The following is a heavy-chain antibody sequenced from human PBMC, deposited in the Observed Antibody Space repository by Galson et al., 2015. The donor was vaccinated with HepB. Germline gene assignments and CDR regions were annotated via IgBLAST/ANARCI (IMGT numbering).Heavy chain of an antibody. J-gene: IGHJ2*01. Sequence: SLRLSCAASGFTFSSYAMHWVRQAPGKGLEWVAVISYDGSNKYYADSVKGRFTISRDNSKNTLYLQMNSLRAEDTAVYYCARGGAVAGYWYFDLWGRGTLVTVSS. CDR2: ISYDGSNK. V-gene: IGHV3-30-3*01. CDR1: GFTFSSYA. D-gene: IGHD6-19*01. CDR3: ARGGAVAGYWYFDL.